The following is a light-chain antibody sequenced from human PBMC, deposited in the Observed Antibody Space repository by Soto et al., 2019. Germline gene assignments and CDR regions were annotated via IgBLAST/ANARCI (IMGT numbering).Light chain of an antibody. Sequence: QSALTQPRSVSGSPGQSVTISCTGTSSDVGGYNYVSWYQQHPGKAPKLMIYDVSKRPSGVPDRFSGSKSGNTASLPISGLQAEDEADYYCCSYAGSSTYVFGTGTKLTVL. J-gene: IGLJ1*01. CDR3: CSYAGSSTYV. V-gene: IGLV2-11*01. CDR2: DVS. CDR1: SSDVGGYNY.